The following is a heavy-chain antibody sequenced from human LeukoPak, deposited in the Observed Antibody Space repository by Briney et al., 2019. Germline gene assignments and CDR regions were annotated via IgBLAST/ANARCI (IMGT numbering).Heavy chain of an antibody. D-gene: IGHD5-18*01. CDR3: ARDGDTAMVTRPIDY. V-gene: IGHV3-53*01. CDR2: IYSGGTT. CDR1: GFTVSSNY. Sequence: PGGSLRLSCAASGFTVSSNYMSWVRQAPGKGLEWVSVIYSGGTTYYADSVEGRFTISRDNSKNTLYLQMNSLRAEDTAVYYCARDGDTAMVTRPIDYWGQGTLVTVSS. J-gene: IGHJ4*02.